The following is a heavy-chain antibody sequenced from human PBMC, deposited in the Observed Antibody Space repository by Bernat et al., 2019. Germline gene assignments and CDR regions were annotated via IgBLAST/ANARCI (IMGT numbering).Heavy chain of an antibody. CDR3: YGSGSYWGFDP. CDR2: ISYDGNNK. V-gene: IGHV3-30*03. D-gene: IGHD3-10*01. Sequence: QVQLVESGGGVVQPGRSLRLSCAASGFTFSSYDMHWVRQAPGKGLEWVAVISYDGNNKYYADSVKGRFTISRGNSKNTLYLQMNSLRAEDTAVYYCYGSGSYWGFDPWGQGTLVTVSS. J-gene: IGHJ5*02. CDR1: GFTFSSYD.